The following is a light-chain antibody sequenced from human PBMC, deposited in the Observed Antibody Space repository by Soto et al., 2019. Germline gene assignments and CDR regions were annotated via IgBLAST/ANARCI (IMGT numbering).Light chain of an antibody. Sequence: DIQMTQSPPSLSASVGDRVTITCRSSQSISSWLAWYQQKPGKAPKLLIYDASSLESGVPSRFSGSGSGTEFTLTISSLQPDDFATYYCQQYNSYSPVTFGQGTKVDIK. CDR2: DAS. CDR1: QSISSW. J-gene: IGKJ1*01. V-gene: IGKV1-5*01. CDR3: QQYNSYSPVT.